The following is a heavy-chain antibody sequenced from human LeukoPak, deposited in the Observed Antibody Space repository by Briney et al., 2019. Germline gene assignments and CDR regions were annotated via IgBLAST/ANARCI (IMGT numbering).Heavy chain of an antibody. D-gene: IGHD6-13*01. V-gene: IGHV4-59*01. CDR2: IYYSGST. J-gene: IGHJ4*02. Sequence: SETLSLTCTVSGGSISSYYWSWIRQPPGKGLEWIGYIYYSGSTNYNSSLKSRVTISVDTSKNQFSLKLSSVTAADTAVYYCARGVMTGYSSSWHFDYWGQGTLVTVSS. CDR3: ARGVMTGYSSSWHFDY. CDR1: GGSISSYY.